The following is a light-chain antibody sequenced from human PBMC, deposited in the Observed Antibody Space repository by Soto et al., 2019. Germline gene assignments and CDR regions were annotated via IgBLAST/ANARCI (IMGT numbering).Light chain of an antibody. CDR1: QRISTW. Sequence: DIQMTQSPSTLSASVGDRVTITCRASQRISTWLAWYQQHPGEAPKLLIYGASYLESGVPSRFSGSGSGTEFTLTIDSLQPGDFAVYYCHQYNSYTPFTLGTGTKVYIK. J-gene: IGKJ3*01. CDR2: GAS. V-gene: IGKV1-5*01. CDR3: HQYNSYTPFT.